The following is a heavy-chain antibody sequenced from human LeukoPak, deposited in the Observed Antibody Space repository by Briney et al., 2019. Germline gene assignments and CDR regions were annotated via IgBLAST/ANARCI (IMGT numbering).Heavy chain of an antibody. CDR3: AKGGRGYFDY. D-gene: IGHD3-10*01. Sequence: GGSLRLSCAASGFTFSSYAMHWVRQAPGKGLEWVAVISYDGSNKYYADSVKGRFTISRDNSKNTLYLQMNSLRAEDTAVYYCAKGGRGYFDYWGQGTLVTVSS. J-gene: IGHJ4*02. CDR2: ISYDGSNK. V-gene: IGHV3-30-3*01. CDR1: GFTFSSYA.